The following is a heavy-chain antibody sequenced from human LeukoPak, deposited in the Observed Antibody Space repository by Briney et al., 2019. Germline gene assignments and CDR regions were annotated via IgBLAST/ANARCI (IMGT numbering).Heavy chain of an antibody. CDR3: ARDPLNRIFGVVIIADYFDY. Sequence: PGGSLRLSCAASGFTFSSYAMHWVRQAPGKGLEWVAVISYDGSNKYYADSVKGRFTISRDNSKNTLYLQMNSLRAEDTAVYYCARDPLNRIFGVVIIADYFDYWGQGTLVTVSS. V-gene: IGHV3-30-3*01. J-gene: IGHJ4*02. CDR1: GFTFSSYA. D-gene: IGHD3-3*01. CDR2: ISYDGSNK.